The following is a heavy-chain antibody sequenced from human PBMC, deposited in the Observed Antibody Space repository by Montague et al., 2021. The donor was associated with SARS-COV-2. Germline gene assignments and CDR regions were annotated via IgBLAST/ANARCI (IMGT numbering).Heavy chain of an antibody. V-gene: IGHV6-1*01. J-gene: IGHJ4*02. CDR2: KYYRSKWHN. CDR3: ARGWVATIPHMDN. D-gene: IGHD5-12*01. CDR1: GDSVSRNSAA. Sequence: CAISGDSVSRNSAAWNWSRHSPSIGREWLGRKYYRSKWHNDYAVSMKSRITINPDTSKNQFSLQLKSVTPEDTAVYYCARGWVATIPHMDNWGQGSLVIVSS.